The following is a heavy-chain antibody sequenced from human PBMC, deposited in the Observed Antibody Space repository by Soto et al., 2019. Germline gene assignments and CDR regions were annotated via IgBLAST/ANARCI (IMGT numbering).Heavy chain of an antibody. D-gene: IGHD3-22*01. V-gene: IGHV3-21*01. Sequence: GSLRLSCAASGFTFSSYGMDWVRQAPGKGLEWVSSISSSSSYIYYADSVKGRFTISRDNAKNSLYLQMNSLRAEDTAVYYCARDSRGHNDYYDSSGYYLPHYYYYGMDVWGQGTTVTVSS. J-gene: IGHJ6*02. CDR3: ARDSRGHNDYYDSSGYYLPHYYYYGMDV. CDR2: ISSSSSYI. CDR1: GFTFSSYG.